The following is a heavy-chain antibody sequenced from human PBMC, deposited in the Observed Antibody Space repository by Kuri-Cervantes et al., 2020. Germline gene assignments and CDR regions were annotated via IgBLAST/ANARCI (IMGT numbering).Heavy chain of an antibody. CDR2: ISYDGSNK. D-gene: IGHD3-22*01. V-gene: IGHV3-30-3*01. J-gene: IGHJ6*02. CDR1: GFTFSSYA. CDR3: ARDEGYYYDSSGSGSLYYYGMDV. Sequence: GGSLRLSCAASGFTFSSYAMHWVRQAPGKGLERVAVISYDGSNKYYADSVKGRFTISRDNSKNTLYLQMNSLRAEDTAVYYCARDEGYYYDSSGSGSLYYYGMDVWGQGTTVTVSS.